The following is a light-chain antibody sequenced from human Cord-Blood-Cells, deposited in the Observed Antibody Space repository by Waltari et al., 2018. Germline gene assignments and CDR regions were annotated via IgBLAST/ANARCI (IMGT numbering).Light chain of an antibody. CDR3: QQSYSAPKT. Sequence: DIQMTQSPSYLSASVGSRVTITCRASQSISSYLNWYQQKPGKAPKLLICAASSLQSGVPAMFSGSASVTDFTLTISSLQPEDFATYYCQQSYSAPKTFGQGTNVEIK. V-gene: IGKV1-39*01. J-gene: IGKJ1*01. CDR2: AAS. CDR1: QSISSY.